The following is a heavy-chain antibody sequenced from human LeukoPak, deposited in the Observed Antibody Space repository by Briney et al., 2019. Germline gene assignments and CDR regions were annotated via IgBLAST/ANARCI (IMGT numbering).Heavy chain of an antibody. D-gene: IGHD3-22*01. Sequence: GGSLRLSCAASGFTFSNYAMSWVRQAPGKGLEWVSAISGSGATTYYADSVKGRFTISRDNSKNTLYLQMNSLRAEDTAVYYCARGPRRGYDSSGYYSSYYYYYYYMDVWGKGTTVTTSS. V-gene: IGHV3-23*01. CDR2: ISGSGATT. CDR3: ARGPRRGYDSSGYYSSYYYYYYYMDV. CDR1: GFTFSNYA. J-gene: IGHJ6*03.